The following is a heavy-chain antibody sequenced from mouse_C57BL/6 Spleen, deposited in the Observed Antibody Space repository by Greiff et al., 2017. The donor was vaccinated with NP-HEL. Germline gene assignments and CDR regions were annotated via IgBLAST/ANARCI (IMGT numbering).Heavy chain of an antibody. CDR3: ARRGTSTVVADV. Sequence: EVNLVESGGDLVKPGGSLKLSCAASGFTFSSYGMSWVRQTPDKRLEWVATISSGGSYTYYPDSVKGRFTISRDNAKNTLYLQMSSLKSEDTAMYYCARRGTSTVVADVWGTGTTVTVSS. CDR1: GFTFSSYG. CDR2: ISSGGSYT. J-gene: IGHJ1*03. D-gene: IGHD1-1*01. V-gene: IGHV5-6*02.